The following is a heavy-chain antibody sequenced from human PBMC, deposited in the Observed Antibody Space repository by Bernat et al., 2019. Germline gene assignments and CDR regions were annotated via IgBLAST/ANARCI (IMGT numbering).Heavy chain of an antibody. D-gene: IGHD6-6*01. CDR3: AKDKYSSSSEEGFFDY. CDR2: ISWNSDKI. V-gene: IGHV3-9*01. J-gene: IGHJ4*02. Sequence: EVQLVESGGGLVQPERSLRLSCAASGFTFDDYAMHWVRQAPGNGLGWVSGISWNSDKIDYADSVKGRFTISRDNAKKSLYLQMNSLRVEDTALYYCAKDKYSSSSEEGFFDYWGQGTLVTVSS. CDR1: GFTFDDYA.